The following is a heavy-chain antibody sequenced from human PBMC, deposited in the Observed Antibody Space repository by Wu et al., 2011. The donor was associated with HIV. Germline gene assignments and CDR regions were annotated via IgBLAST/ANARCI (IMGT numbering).Heavy chain of an antibody. V-gene: IGHV1-69*05. CDR3: ARDSVAGEYYGMDV. CDR1: GGTFSNYA. J-gene: IGHJ6*02. Sequence: QVQLVQSGAEVKKPGSSVKVSCKASGGTFSNYAISWVRQAPGQGLEWMGGIIPIFVTPNYAQKFQGRVTIITDESTSTAYMELSSLRSEDTAVYHCARDSVAGEYYGMDVWGQGTTVTVSS. D-gene: IGHD6-19*01. CDR2: IIPIFVTP.